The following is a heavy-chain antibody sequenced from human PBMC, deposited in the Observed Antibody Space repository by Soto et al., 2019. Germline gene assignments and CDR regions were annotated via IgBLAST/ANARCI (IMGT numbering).Heavy chain of an antibody. CDR1: GGSFSGYY. V-gene: IGHV4-34*01. J-gene: IGHJ6*02. Sequence: SETLSLTCAVYGGSFSGYYWSWIRQPPGKGLEWXGEXXHXXSXXXXXSXXXRVTISVDTSKNQFSLKLSSVTAADTAVYYCARRGGTMVRIYGMDVWGQGTTVTVSS. D-gene: IGHD3-10*01. CDR3: ARRGGTMVRIYGMDV. CDR2: XXHXXSX.